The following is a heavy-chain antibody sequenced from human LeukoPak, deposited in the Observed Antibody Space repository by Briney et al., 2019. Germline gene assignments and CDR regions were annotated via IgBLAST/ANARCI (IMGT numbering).Heavy chain of an antibody. CDR1: GGSFSGYY. Sequence: SETLSLTCAVYGGSFSGYYWSWIRQPPGKGLEWIGEINHSGSTNYNPSLKSRVTISVDTSKNQFSLKLSSVTAADTAVYYCASSHRWPRGAFGIWGQGTMVTVSS. V-gene: IGHV4-34*01. CDR2: INHSGST. J-gene: IGHJ3*02. CDR3: ASSHRWPRGAFGI. D-gene: IGHD3-10*01.